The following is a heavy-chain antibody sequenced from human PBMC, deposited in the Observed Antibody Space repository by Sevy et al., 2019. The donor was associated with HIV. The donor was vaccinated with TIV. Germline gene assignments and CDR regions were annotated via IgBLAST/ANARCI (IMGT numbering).Heavy chain of an antibody. Sequence: SETLSLTCAVSGYSISSGCYWGWIRQPPGRGLEWIGSISHSGSTYYNPSLKGRFTISVDTSKNQFSLKLSSVTAADTAVYYCARSVSGFDYWGQGTLVTVSS. CDR2: ISHSGST. CDR1: GYSISSGCY. J-gene: IGHJ4*02. D-gene: IGHD3-16*01. CDR3: ARSVSGFDY. V-gene: IGHV4-38-2*01.